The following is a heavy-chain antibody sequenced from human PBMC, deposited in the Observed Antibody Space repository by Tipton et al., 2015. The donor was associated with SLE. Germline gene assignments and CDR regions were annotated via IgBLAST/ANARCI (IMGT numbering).Heavy chain of an antibody. CDR1: GGSFSGYY. CDR2: INHSGST. V-gene: IGHV4-34*01. Sequence: TLSLTCAVYGGSFSGYYWSWIRQPPGKGLEWIGEINHSGSTNYNPSLKSRVTISVDTSKNQFSLKLSSVTAADTAVYYCARHYYDSSGLDYWGQGTLVTVSS. J-gene: IGHJ4*02. D-gene: IGHD3-22*01. CDR3: ARHYYDSSGLDY.